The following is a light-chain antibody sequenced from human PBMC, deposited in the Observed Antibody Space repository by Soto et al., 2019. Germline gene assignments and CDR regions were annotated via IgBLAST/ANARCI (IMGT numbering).Light chain of an antibody. V-gene: IGKV1-33*01. J-gene: IGKJ4*01. CDR2: DAF. CDR3: QQDDSLHHT. Sequence: DIQMTQSPSSLSASVGDSITITCHASQDIKNYLNWYQQKPGKAPKLLIYDAFKSDTGVPSRFSGSGSGADFTFTISNLHPEYIATYFCQQDDSLHHTFGGGTKVDI. CDR1: QDIKNY.